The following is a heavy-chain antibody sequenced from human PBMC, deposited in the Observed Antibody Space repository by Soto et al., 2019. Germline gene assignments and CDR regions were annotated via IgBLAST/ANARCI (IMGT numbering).Heavy chain of an antibody. CDR2: IYPGDSDT. D-gene: IGHD2-2*01. Sequence: PGESLKISCKGSGYSFTSYWIGWVRQMPGKGLEWMGIIYPGDSDTRYSPSFQGQVTISADKSISTAYLQWSSLKASDTAMYYCARADIVVVPAATNNYYYYYYMDVWGKGTTVTVSS. V-gene: IGHV5-51*01. CDR3: ARADIVVVPAATNNYYYYYYMDV. CDR1: GYSFTSYW. J-gene: IGHJ6*03.